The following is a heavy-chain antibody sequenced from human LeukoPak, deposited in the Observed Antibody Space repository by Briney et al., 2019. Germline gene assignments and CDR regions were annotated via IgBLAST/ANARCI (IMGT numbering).Heavy chain of an antibody. D-gene: IGHD2-2*01. CDR3: ARHSGCSSTNCDPDNNWFDP. J-gene: IGHJ5*02. V-gene: IGHV5-51*01. CDR1: GYSFTSYW. Sequence: GESLKISCKGSGYSFTSYWIGWVRQMPGQGLEWMGIIYPGDSDTRYSPSFQGQVTISADKSISTAYLQWSGLKASDTAMYYCARHSGCSSTNCDPDNNWFDPWGQGTLVTVSS. CDR2: IYPGDSDT.